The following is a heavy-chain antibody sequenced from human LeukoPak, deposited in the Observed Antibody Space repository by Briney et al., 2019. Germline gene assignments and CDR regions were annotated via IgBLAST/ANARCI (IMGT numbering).Heavy chain of an antibody. CDR1: GLTFSHYG. Sequence: GGSLRLSCAASGLTFSHYGMHWVRQAPGKGLEWVSLISTDRSKTYYADSLKGRFTISRDNSKNTLYLQMNSLRAEDTAVYYCAKVSPINPSGYLDYWGQGTLVTVSS. CDR2: ISTDRSKT. D-gene: IGHD3-3*01. CDR3: AKVSPINPSGYLDY. V-gene: IGHV3-30*18. J-gene: IGHJ4*02.